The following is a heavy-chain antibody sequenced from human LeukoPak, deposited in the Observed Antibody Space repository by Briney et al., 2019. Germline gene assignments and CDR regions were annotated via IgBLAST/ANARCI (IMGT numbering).Heavy chain of an antibody. D-gene: IGHD2-2*01. V-gene: IGHV4-61*01. CDR1: GGSVSSGSYY. J-gene: IGHJ5*02. CDR2: IYYSGST. CDR3: ARYATGNWFDP. Sequence: PSETLSLTCTVSGGSVSSGSYYWSWIRQPPGKGLEWIGYIYYSGSTNYNPSLKSRVTISVDTSKNQFSLKLSSVTAADTAVYYCARYATGNWFDPWGQGTLVTVSS.